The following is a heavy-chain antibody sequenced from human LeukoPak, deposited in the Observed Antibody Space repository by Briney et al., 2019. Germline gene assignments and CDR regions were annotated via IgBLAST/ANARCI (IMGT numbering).Heavy chain of an antibody. CDR2: IRSKANSYAT. V-gene: IGHV3-73*01. CDR1: GFTFSSYS. D-gene: IGHD1-26*01. Sequence: GGSLRLSCAASGFTFSSYSMNWVRQASGKGLEWVGRIRSKANSYATAHAASVKGRFTISRDDSKNTAYLQMNSLKTEDTAVYYCTRHLLGEPDYWGQGTLVTVSS. J-gene: IGHJ4*02. CDR3: TRHLLGEPDY.